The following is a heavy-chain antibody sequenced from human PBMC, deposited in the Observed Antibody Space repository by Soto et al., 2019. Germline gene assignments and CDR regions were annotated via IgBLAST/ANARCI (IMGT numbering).Heavy chain of an antibody. CDR3: AKVHGSSSYDAYYFDY. CDR1: GFTFSSYG. J-gene: IGHJ4*02. D-gene: IGHD6-6*01. V-gene: IGHV3-30*18. Sequence: QVQLVESGGGVVQPGRSLRLSCAASGFTFSSYGMHWVRQAPGKGLEWVAVITYDGSNKYYADAVKGRFTISRDNSKNTLYLQMNSLRAEDTAVYYCAKVHGSSSYDAYYFDYWGQGTLVTVSS. CDR2: ITYDGSNK.